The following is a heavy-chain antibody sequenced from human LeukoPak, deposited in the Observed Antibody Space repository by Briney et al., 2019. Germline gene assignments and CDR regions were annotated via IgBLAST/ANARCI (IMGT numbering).Heavy chain of an antibody. Sequence: SETLSLTCHVSGCSISSYICSWFRQPPGKGLEWIGYIYYSGSTNYNPSLKSRVTISVDTYKNQFSLKLKSETAGDTAVYVYSTTSVAGPFDYWGQGTLVTVSS. D-gene: IGHD6-19*01. V-gene: IGHV4-59*08. CDR3: STTSVAGPFDY. J-gene: IGHJ4*02. CDR2: IYYSGST. CDR1: GCSISSYI.